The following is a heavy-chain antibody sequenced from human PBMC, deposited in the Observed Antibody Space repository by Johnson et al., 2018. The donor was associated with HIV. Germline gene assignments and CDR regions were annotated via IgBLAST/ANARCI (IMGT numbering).Heavy chain of an antibody. CDR2: ISFDGSNK. CDR1: GFTFSSYA. Sequence: QVQLVESGGGVVQPGRSLRLSCAASGFTFSSYAMHWVRQAPGKGLEWVAVISFDGSNKYYADSVKGRFTISRDNSKNTLYLQMNSLTAGDTAVYYCVREHRADESFDLWGQGTMVTVS. CDR3: VREHRADESFDL. V-gene: IGHV3-30*14. D-gene: IGHD1-14*01. J-gene: IGHJ3*01.